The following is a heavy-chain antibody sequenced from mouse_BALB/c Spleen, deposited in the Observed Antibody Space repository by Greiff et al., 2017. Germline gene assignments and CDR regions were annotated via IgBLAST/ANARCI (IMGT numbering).Heavy chain of an antibody. V-gene: IGHV14-4*02. CDR3: NAWDGSYGGNGMDY. J-gene: IGHJ4*01. CDR1: GFNFKDYY. D-gene: IGHD1-1*02. Sequence: EVQLQESGAELVRSGASVKLSCTASGFNFKDYYMHWVKQRPEQGLEWIGWIDPENGDTEYAPKFQGKATMTADTSSNTAYLQVNSLTSEDTAVDYCNAWDGSYGGNGMDYWGQGTSVTVSS. CDR2: IDPENGDT.